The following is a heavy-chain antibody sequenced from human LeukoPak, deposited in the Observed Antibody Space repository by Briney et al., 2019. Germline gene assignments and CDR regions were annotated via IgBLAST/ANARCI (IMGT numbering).Heavy chain of an antibody. J-gene: IGHJ4*02. CDR2: INRSGSP. V-gene: IGHV4-34*01. Sequence: PSETLSLTCAVFGGSLSGYYWSWIRQPPGKGLEWIAEINRSGSPNYNPSLKSRVTISVDTSKNQFSLRLSSVTAADTAVYYCARRRWLQPLDYWGQGALVIVSS. CDR3: ARRRWLQPLDY. CDR1: GGSLSGYY. D-gene: IGHD5-24*01.